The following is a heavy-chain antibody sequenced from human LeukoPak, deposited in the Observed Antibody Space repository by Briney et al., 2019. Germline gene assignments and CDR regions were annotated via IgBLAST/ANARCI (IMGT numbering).Heavy chain of an antibody. CDR2: IKQDGSEK. J-gene: IGHJ4*02. CDR1: GFSFSIYW. D-gene: IGHD3-16*01. V-gene: IGHV3-7*01. Sequence: PGGSLRLSCAVSGFSFSIYWMSWVSQAPGKGLEWVANIKQDGSEKYYMDSVKGRFTISRDNAKNSLYLQMNSLRAEDTAVYYCAREWNGYDYVGEDYWGQGTLVTVSS. CDR3: AREWNGYDYVGEDY.